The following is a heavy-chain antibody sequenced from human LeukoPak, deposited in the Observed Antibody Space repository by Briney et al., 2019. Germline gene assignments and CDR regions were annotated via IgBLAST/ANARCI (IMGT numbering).Heavy chain of an antibody. D-gene: IGHD2-2*01. Sequence: GASVKVSCKASGYTFTSYGISWVRQAPGQGLEWRGWISAYNGNTNYAQKLQGRVTMTTDTSTSTAYMELRSLRSDDTAVYYCARGYCSSTSCYDDYWGQGTLVTVSS. J-gene: IGHJ4*02. CDR2: ISAYNGNT. CDR1: GYTFTSYG. CDR3: ARGYCSSTSCYDDY. V-gene: IGHV1-18*01.